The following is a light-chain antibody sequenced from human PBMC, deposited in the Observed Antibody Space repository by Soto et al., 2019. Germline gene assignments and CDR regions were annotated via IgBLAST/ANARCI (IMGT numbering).Light chain of an antibody. CDR2: DDN. CDR1: SSNVGGNS. Sequence: QSVLTQPPSVSAAPGQKVTISCSGSSSNVGGNSVSWYQQLPGTAPKLLIYDDNKRPSGIPDRFSGSKSGTSATLGITGFQTGDEADYYCGSWDSSLSAYVSXTGTNVTVL. V-gene: IGLV1-51*01. CDR3: GSWDSSLSAYV. J-gene: IGLJ1*01.